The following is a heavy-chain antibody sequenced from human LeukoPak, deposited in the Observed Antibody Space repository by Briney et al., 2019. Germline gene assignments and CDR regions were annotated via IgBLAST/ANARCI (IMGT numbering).Heavy chain of an antibody. CDR2: ISSSGSTI. Sequence: GGSLRLSCAASGFTFSDYYMSWIRQAPGKGLEWVSYISSSGSTIYYADSVKGRFTISRDNAKNSLYLQMNSLRAEDTAVYCCAGVSLGATPPVYWGGGTLVSVS. CDR1: GFTFSDYY. D-gene: IGHD1-26*01. J-gene: IGHJ4*02. CDR3: AGVSLGATPPVY. V-gene: IGHV3-11*01.